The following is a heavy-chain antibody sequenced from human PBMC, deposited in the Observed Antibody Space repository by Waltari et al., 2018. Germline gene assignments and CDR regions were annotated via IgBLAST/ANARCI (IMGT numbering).Heavy chain of an antibody. J-gene: IGHJ6*02. D-gene: IGHD5-12*01. Sequence: QVQLQESGPGLVKPSGTLSLTCAVSGGSISSSNWWSWVRQPPGKGLEWIGEIYHSGSTNYNPSLKSRVTISVDKSKNQFSLKLSSVTAADTAVYYCARDPGYSGYVSDYYYYGMDVWGQGTTVTVSS. CDR1: GGSISSSNW. V-gene: IGHV4-4*02. CDR2: IYHSGST. CDR3: ARDPGYSGYVSDYYYYGMDV.